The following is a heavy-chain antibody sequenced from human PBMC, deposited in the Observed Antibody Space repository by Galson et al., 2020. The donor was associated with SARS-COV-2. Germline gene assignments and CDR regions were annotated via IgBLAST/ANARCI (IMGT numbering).Heavy chain of an antibody. V-gene: IGHV3-53*01. CDR1: GFTVSNNY. D-gene: IGHD5-18*01. CDR2: IYSGGST. Sequence: GESLKISCAASGFTVSNNYMSWVRQAPGKGLQWVSLIYSGGSTYYADSVKGRFTISRDNSKNTLYLQMNSLRAEDTAVYYCARVGGYRKGRDVWGQGTTVTVSS. CDR3: ARVGGYRKGRDV. J-gene: IGHJ6*02.